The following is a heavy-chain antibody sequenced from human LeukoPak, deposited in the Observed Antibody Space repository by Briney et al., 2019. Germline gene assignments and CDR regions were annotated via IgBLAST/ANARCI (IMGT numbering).Heavy chain of an antibody. J-gene: IGHJ4*02. CDR2: ISWNSGSI. CDR1: GFTFDDYA. Sequence: GGSLRLSCAASGFTFDDYAMHWVRQAPGKGLEWVSGISWNSGSIGYADSVKGRFTISRDNAKNSLYLQMNSLRAEDTAVYYCAREKAEYCSSTSCLIDHWGQGTLVTVSS. CDR3: AREKAEYCSSTSCLIDH. D-gene: IGHD2-2*01. V-gene: IGHV3-9*01.